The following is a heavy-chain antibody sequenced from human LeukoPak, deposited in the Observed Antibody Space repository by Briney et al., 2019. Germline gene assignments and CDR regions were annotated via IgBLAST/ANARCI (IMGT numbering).Heavy chain of an antibody. CDR3: ARTPGYCSGGSCYSGGWFDP. V-gene: IGHV1-46*01. J-gene: IGHJ5*02. Sequence: ASVKVSCKASGYTFTSYYMHWVRQAPGQGLEWMGINNPSGGSTSYAQKFQGRVTMTRDMSTSTVYMELSSLRSEDTAVYYCARTPGYCSGGSCYSGGWFDPWGQGTLVTVSS. CDR1: GYTFTSYY. D-gene: IGHD2-15*01. CDR2: NNPSGGST.